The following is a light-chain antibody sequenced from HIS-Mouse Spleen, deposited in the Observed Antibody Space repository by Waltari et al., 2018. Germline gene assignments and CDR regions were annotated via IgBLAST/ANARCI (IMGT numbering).Light chain of an antibody. CDR2: EGS. CDR3: CSYAGSSTWV. Sequence: QSALTQPASVSGSPGQSLTISCTGTSSDVGSYNLVSCYQQHPGQAPKLMIYEGSKRPSVVSNRFSGSKSGNTASLTISGLQAEDEADYYCCSYAGSSTWVFGGGTKLTVL. CDR1: SSDVGSYNL. J-gene: IGLJ2*01. V-gene: IGLV2-23*01.